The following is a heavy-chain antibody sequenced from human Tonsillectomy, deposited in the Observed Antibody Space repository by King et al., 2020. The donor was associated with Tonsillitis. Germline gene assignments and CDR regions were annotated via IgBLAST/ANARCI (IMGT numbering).Heavy chain of an antibody. Sequence: QLQESGPGQVKPSEPLSLTCSVSGGSFSRSGVYWGFVRQPPGKGLEWIGNIYNGGRTSYNPSLQSRVTISVDTSKNQFSLNLSSVTAADTAVYYCAGGPWALDFWGQGTLVTVSS. CDR3: AGGPWALDF. CDR1: GGSFSRSGVY. J-gene: IGHJ4*02. V-gene: IGHV4-39*01. CDR2: IYNGGRT. D-gene: IGHD3-3*01.